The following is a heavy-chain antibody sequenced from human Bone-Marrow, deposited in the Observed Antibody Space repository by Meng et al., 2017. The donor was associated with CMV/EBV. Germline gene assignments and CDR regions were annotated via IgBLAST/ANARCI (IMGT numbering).Heavy chain of an antibody. D-gene: IGHD1-7*01. CDR1: GGSISSYY. CDR3: ARDIEWNYPFGWFDP. V-gene: IGHV4-59*01. CDR2: IYYSGST. J-gene: IGHJ5*02. Sequence: CTVSGGSISSYYWSWIRQPPGKGLEWIGYIYYSGSTNYNPSLKSRVTISVDTSKNQFSLKLSSVTAADTAVYYCARDIEWNYPFGWFDPWGQGTRVTVSS.